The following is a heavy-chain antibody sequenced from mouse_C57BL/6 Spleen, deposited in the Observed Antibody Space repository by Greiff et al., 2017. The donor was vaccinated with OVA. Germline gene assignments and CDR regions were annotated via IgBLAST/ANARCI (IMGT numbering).Heavy chain of an antibody. J-gene: IGHJ4*01. CDR1: GFSLTSYG. Sequence: VKLKESGPGLVAPSQSLSITCTVSGFSLTSYGVHWVRQPPGKGLEWLVVIWSDGSTTYNSALKSRLSISKDNSKSQVFLKMNSLQTDDTAMYYCARTHYYGSSYPYYYAMDYWGQGTSVTVSS. CDR3: ARTHYYGSSYPYYYAMDY. V-gene: IGHV2-6*03. CDR2: IWSDGST. D-gene: IGHD1-1*01.